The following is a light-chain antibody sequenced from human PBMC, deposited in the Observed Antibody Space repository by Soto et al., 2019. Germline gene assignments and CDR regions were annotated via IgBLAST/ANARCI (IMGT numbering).Light chain of an antibody. CDR3: QQYGSSPPT. Sequence: EIVLTQSPGTLSLSPGERATLSCRASQSVSSSYLAWYQQKPGQAPRLLIFDASNRATGIPDRFSGSGSGTDFTLTISRLEPEDFALYYCQQYGSSPPTFGQGTKVEIK. V-gene: IGKV3-20*01. CDR1: QSVSSSY. CDR2: DAS. J-gene: IGKJ1*01.